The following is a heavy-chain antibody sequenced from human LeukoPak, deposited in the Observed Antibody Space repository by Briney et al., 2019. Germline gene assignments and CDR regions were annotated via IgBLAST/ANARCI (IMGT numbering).Heavy chain of an antibody. J-gene: IGHJ5*01. D-gene: IGHD3-10*01. CDR3: ARGSGVLPNWFDP. V-gene: IGHV4-34*01. Sequence: PSETLSLTCDVSGGSSSGYFWSWIRQSPVTGLEWIGEISHSGGTNYNPSLKSRVTISLDTSANRFSMNLMSVTAADTAIYFCARGSGVLPNWFDPWGQGNHVTVSS. CDR2: ISHSGGT. CDR1: GGSSSGYF.